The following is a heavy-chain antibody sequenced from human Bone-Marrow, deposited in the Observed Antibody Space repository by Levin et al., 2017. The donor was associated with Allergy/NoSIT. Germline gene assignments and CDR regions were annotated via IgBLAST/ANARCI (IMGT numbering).Heavy chain of an antibody. J-gene: IGHJ5*02. CDR3: ASGPLTMVRGIILS. D-gene: IGHD3-10*01. Sequence: SETLSLTCTVSSGSITNYYWSWIRQPPGKRLEWIGFIYYNGDTNSNPSLQSRVSMSIDTSEKQFSLRLRSVTAAVPAMYYCASGPLTMVRGIILSWGQGTQVTVSS. CDR1: SGSITNYY. CDR2: IYYNGDT. V-gene: IGHV4-59*01.